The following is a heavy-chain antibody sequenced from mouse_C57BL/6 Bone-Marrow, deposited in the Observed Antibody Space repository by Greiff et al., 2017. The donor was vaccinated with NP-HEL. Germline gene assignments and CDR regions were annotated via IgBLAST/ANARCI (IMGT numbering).Heavy chain of an antibody. CDR3: ARVIITTAPFDY. CDR1: GFTFSSYA. D-gene: IGHD1-1*01. V-gene: IGHV5-4*03. Sequence: DVKLVESGGGLVKPGWSLKLSCAASGFTFSSYAMSWVRQTPEKRLEWVATISDGGSYTYYPDNVKGRFTISRDNAKNNLYLQMSHLKSEDTAMYYCARVIITTAPFDYWGQGTTLTVSS. CDR2: ISDGGSYT. J-gene: IGHJ2*01.